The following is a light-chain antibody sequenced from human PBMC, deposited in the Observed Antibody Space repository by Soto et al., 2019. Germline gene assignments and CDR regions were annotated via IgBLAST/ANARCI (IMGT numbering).Light chain of an antibody. J-gene: IGKJ1*01. CDR3: MQALQTPWT. CDR2: LGS. CDR1: QSLLHSDGYIY. Sequence: DIVMTQSPLSLPVTPGEPASISCRSSQSLLHSDGYIYLDWYLQRPGQSPQLLICLGSNRASGVPERFSGSCSGTHFTLTISRVEAEDFGVYYCMQALQTPWTFGQGTRVEVK. V-gene: IGKV2-28*01.